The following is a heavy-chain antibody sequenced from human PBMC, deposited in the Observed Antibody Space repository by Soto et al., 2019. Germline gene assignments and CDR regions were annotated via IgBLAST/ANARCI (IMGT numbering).Heavy chain of an antibody. CDR1: DGSVNSGNYY. J-gene: IGHJ4*02. Sequence: KTSETLSLTCSVSDGSVNSGNYYWTWIRQPPGKGLEWIGYIHSSGSTLYSPSLKSRVIISVDTSMNQFSRKVNSLTAADTTVYYCARDALALFDSWGQGTLVTVSS. V-gene: IGHV4-61*01. CDR2: IHSSGST. CDR3: ARDALALFDS. D-gene: IGHD6-13*01.